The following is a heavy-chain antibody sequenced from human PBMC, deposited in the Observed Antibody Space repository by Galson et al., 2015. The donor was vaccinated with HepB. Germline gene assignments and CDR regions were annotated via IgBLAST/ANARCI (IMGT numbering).Heavy chain of an antibody. CDR3: ARDRNEIVVVITTLGRGYMDV. Sequence: SVKVSCKASGYTFTSYYMHWVRQAPGQGLEWMGIINPSGGSTSYAQKFQGRVTMTRDTSTSTVYMELSSLRSEDTAVYYCARDRNEIVVVITTLGRGYMDVWGKGTTVTVSS. V-gene: IGHV1-46*01. D-gene: IGHD3-22*01. CDR1: GYTFTSYY. CDR2: INPSGGST. J-gene: IGHJ6*03.